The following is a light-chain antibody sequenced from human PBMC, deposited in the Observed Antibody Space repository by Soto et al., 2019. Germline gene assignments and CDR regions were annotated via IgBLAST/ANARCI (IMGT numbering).Light chain of an antibody. CDR1: DSDVGSYDL. CDR3: SSYAGTSHYV. J-gene: IGLJ1*01. CDR2: EVT. V-gene: IGLV2-23*02. Sequence: QSALTQPASVSASPGQSITISCTGSDSDVGSYDLVSWYQQHPDKAPKLLIYEVTKRPSGVSNRFSGSKSDNTASLTISGLQAEDEADYYCSSYAGTSHYVFGTGTKLTAL.